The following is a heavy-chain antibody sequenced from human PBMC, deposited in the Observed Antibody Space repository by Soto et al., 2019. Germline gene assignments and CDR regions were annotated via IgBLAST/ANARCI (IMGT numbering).Heavy chain of an antibody. CDR3: ARGDTYLGV. CDR1: RDAFSKYA. CDR2: IIPIFDSR. D-gene: IGHD3-16*01. V-gene: IGHV1-69*01. J-gene: IGHJ6*02. Sequence: QVRLVQSGAAVKKPGSAVKVSCKASRDAFSKYAFNWVRHAPGQGLAWMGWIIPIFDSRNYAYKFQGRVTITAAESTSTAYMDLWGLRFEDSAVYYCARGDTYLGVWGQGTSVLVSS.